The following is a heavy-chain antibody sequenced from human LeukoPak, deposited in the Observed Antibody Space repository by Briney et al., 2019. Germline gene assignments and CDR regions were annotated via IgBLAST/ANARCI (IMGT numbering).Heavy chain of an antibody. Sequence: GGSLRLSCAASGFTFSSYGMHWVRQAPGKGLEWVSAISGSGGSTYYADSVKGRFTISRDNSKNTLYLQMNSLRAEDTAVYYCAKSSECYYGSGSYYAFFDHWGQGTLVTVSS. CDR3: AKSSECYYGSGSYYAFFDH. D-gene: IGHD3-10*01. V-gene: IGHV3-23*01. CDR1: GFTFSSYG. J-gene: IGHJ4*02. CDR2: ISGSGGST.